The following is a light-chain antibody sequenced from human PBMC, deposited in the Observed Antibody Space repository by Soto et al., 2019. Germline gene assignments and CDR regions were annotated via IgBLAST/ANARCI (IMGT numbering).Light chain of an antibody. V-gene: IGKV1D-13*01. CDR2: DAS. Sequence: ALQLTQSPSSLSASVGDRVTITCRASQGISSALAWYQQKPGKAPKLLIYDASSLKSGVPSRFGGSGSGTEFTLTISSLQPEDFATYYCQQFNNYPLTFGGGTKVEIK. CDR1: QGISSA. J-gene: IGKJ4*01. CDR3: QQFNNYPLT.